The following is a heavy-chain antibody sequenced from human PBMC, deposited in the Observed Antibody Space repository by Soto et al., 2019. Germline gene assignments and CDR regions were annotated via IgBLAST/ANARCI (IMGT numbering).Heavy chain of an antibody. V-gene: IGHV4-39*07. Sequence: SETLSLTCTVSGGSISNFSQYYGWIRQPPGKGLEWIGSIYYSGSPYYKPSLKSRLTMSVDTSKNQFSLRLRYVTAADTAVYYCATLPPRIVVTLLPIPSWGQGIHVTVSS. J-gene: IGHJ5*02. CDR3: ATLPPRIVVTLLPIPS. CDR1: GGSISNFSQY. D-gene: IGHD2-21*01. CDR2: IYYSGSP.